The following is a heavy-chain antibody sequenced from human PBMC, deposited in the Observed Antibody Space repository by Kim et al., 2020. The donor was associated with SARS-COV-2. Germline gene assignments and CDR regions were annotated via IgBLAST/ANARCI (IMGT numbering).Heavy chain of an antibody. CDR1: GYTFTNYG. Sequence: ASVKVSCKASGYTFTNYGLHWVRQAPGQRLEWIGLINADSGNTKYAQKFQGRVAITRDTSATTVYMELTSLTSEDAAVYYCARPMTTAYYTMHYWGQGTL. D-gene: IGHD3-9*01. J-gene: IGHJ4*02. CDR3: ARPMTTAYYTMHY. V-gene: IGHV1-3*01. CDR2: INADSGNT.